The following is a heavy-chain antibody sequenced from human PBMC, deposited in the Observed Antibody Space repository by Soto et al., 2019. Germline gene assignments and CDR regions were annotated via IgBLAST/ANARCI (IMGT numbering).Heavy chain of an antibody. D-gene: IGHD2-15*01. CDR3: AKDLVVVVAAIFDY. Sequence: PGWSLRLSCAASGFTFSSYAISWVRQAPGNGLDWVSAISGSGGSTYYADSVKGRFTISRDNYKNTLYLQMNSLRFEDTAVYYCAKDLVVVVAAIFDYWGQGTLVTVST. J-gene: IGHJ4*02. V-gene: IGHV3-23*01. CDR1: GFTFSSYA. CDR2: ISGSGGST.